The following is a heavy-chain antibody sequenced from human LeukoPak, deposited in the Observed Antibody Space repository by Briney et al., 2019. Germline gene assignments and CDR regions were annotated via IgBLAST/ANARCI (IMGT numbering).Heavy chain of an antibody. D-gene: IGHD6-13*01. CDR1: GVSISSSNSY. CDR2: IYYSGNT. Sequence: PSETLSLTCTVSGVSISSSNSYWGWIRQPPGKGLEWIGSIYYSGNTYYNASLKSQVSISIDTSKNQFSLKLSSVTAADTAVYYCARSYSSHDYWGQGTLVTVSS. V-gene: IGHV4-39*07. J-gene: IGHJ4*02. CDR3: ARSYSSHDY.